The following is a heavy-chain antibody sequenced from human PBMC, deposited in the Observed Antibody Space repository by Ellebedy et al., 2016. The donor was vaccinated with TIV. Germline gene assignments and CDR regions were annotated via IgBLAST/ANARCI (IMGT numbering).Heavy chain of an antibody. CDR2: ISAYNGNT. CDR1: GGTFSTYG. CDR3: ARDHCGGDCYNDFIYYYYGMDV. V-gene: IGHV1-18*01. Sequence: ASVKVSCKASGGTFSTYGISWVRQAPGQGLEWMGWISAYNGNTNYAQKLQGRVTMTTDTSTSTAYMELRSLRSDDTAVYYCARDHCGGDCYNDFIYYYYGMDVWGQGTTVTVSS. J-gene: IGHJ6*02. D-gene: IGHD2-21*02.